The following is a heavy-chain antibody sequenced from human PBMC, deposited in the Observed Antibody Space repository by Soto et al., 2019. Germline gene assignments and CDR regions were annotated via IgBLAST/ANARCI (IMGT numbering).Heavy chain of an antibody. CDR3: ARAHAPTLPFDY. CDR2: IFHSGNA. CDR1: GGSIRNVY. D-gene: IGHD2-15*01. J-gene: IGHJ4*02. Sequence: TVSGGSIRNVYWSWIRQPPGKGLEWIDFIFHSGNAKYNPSLKSRVTMSVDTSKNQFSLSLDSVTAADTAVYFCARAHAPTLPFDYWGQGTLVTVSS. V-gene: IGHV4-59*01.